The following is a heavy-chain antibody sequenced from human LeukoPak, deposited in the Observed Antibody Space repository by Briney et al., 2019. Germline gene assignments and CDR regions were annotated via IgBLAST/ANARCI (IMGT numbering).Heavy chain of an antibody. V-gene: IGHV1-69*04. Sequence: SVKVSCKASGGTFSSYAISWVRQAPGQGLEWMGRIIPILGIANYAQKFQGRVTITADKSTSTAYMELSSLRSEDTAVYYCARHYSDHTPFDYWGQETLVTVSS. CDR2: IIPILGIA. D-gene: IGHD1-26*01. J-gene: IGHJ4*02. CDR1: GGTFSSYA. CDR3: ARHYSDHTPFDY.